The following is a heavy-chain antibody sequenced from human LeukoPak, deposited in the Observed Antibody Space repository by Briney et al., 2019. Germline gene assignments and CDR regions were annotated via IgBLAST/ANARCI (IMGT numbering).Heavy chain of an antibody. CDR3: ASRSGFDAFDI. CDR2: IYHSGDT. D-gene: IGHD3-10*01. V-gene: IGHV4-30-2*01. CDR1: GGSISSGGFS. Sequence: SETLSLTCVVSGGSISSGGFSWSWIRQPPGKGLEWIGYIYHSGDTYYNPSLKSRVTISVDRSKKQSSLKLSSVTAADTAVYYCASRSGFDAFDIWGQGTMVTVSS. J-gene: IGHJ3*02.